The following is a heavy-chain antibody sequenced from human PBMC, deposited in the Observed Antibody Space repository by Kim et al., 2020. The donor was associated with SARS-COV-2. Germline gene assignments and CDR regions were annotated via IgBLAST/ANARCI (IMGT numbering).Heavy chain of an antibody. V-gene: IGHV4-39*01. CDR3: ASSAKSYDFWSV. Sequence: SETLSLTCTVSGASITSSYYYWGWVRQTPGKWLEWIGSIYFGGATYYNPSLKSRVTLSLDSSKNQFTLKLNSVTAADTALYYCASSAKSYDFWSVW. D-gene: IGHD3-3*01. CDR1: GASITSSYYY. J-gene: IGHJ3*01. CDR2: IYFGGAT.